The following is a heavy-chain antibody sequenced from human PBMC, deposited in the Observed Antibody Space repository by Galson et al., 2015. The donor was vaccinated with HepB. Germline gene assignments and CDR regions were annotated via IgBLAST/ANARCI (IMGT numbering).Heavy chain of an antibody. Sequence: SVKVSCKASGYTFTSYAMHWVRQAPGQRLEWMGWINAGNGNTKYSQKFQGRVTITRDTSASTAYMELSSLRSEDTAVYYCARGVERGYGDYVSLDYWGQGTLVTVSS. D-gene: IGHD4-17*01. CDR3: ARGVERGYGDYVSLDY. J-gene: IGHJ4*02. CDR2: INAGNGNT. CDR1: GYTFTSYA. V-gene: IGHV1-3*01.